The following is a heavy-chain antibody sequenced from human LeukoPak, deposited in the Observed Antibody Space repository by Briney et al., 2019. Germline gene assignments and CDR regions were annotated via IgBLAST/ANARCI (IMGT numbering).Heavy chain of an antibody. V-gene: IGHV5-51*01. CDR1: GYSFTSYW. Sequence: GASLQISCKGSGYSFTSYWIGWVRRMPGKGLEWMGIIYPGDSDTRYSPSFQGQVTISADKSISTAYLQWSSLKASDTAMYYCARRRQRGYSSSWYVDAFDIWGQGTMVTVSS. J-gene: IGHJ3*02. CDR3: ARRRQRGYSSSWYVDAFDI. D-gene: IGHD6-13*01. CDR2: IYPGDSDT.